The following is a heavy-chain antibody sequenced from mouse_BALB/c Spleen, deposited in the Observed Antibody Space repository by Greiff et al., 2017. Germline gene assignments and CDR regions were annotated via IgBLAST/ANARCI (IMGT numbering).Heavy chain of an antibody. D-gene: IGHD2-4*01. CDR3: AREGGMITTAY. CDR2: IWAGGST. CDR1: GFSLTSYG. V-gene: IGHV2-9*02. J-gene: IGHJ3*01. Sequence: VMLVESGPGLVAPSQSLSITCTVSGFSLTSYGVHWVRQPPGKGLEWLGVIWAGGSTNYNSALMSRLSISKDNSKSQVFLKMNSLQTDDTAMYYCAREGGMITTAYWGQGTLVTVSA.